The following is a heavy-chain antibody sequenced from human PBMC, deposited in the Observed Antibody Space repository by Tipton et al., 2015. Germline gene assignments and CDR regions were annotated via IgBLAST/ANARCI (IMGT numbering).Heavy chain of an antibody. V-gene: IGHV3-30*18. J-gene: IGHJ6*02. CDR1: GFTFRSYG. CDR3: AKGQGGAGGGYRAV. D-gene: IGHD2-2*02. Sequence: QVQLVQSGGGVVQPGRSLRLSCAASGFTFRSYGIHWVRQAPGEGLEGVAVISYDGSKKYYADSVRGRFTISRDNSKNTLYLQMNSRRAEGGGVYCGAKGQGGAGGGYRAVWGRGTTFTVPS. CDR2: ISYDGSKK.